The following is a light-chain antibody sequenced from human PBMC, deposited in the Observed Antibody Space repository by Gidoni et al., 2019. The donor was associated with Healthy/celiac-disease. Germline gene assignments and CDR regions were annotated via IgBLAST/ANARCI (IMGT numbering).Light chain of an antibody. CDR1: QSVSSY. CDR3: QQRSNWQELT. Sequence: DILLTHFPATLPLSPGERPSLSCRASQSVSSYSAWCQQKPAQAPSLLIYDASNRATGTPARCSGSGSGTDFTLTISSREPEDFAVYYCQQRSNWQELTFGGGTKVEIK. CDR2: DAS. J-gene: IGKJ4*01. V-gene: IGKV3-11*01.